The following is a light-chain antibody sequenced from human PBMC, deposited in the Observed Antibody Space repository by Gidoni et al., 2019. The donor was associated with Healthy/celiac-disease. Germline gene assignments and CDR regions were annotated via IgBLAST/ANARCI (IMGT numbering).Light chain of an antibody. CDR2: GKN. J-gene: IGLJ2*01. V-gene: IGLV3-19*01. CDR1: SLRSYY. Sequence: SSELTQDPAVSVSLGQTVRITCQGDSLRSYYASWYQQKPGQAPVLGIYGKNNRPPGIPDRFSGSSSGNTASLTITGPQAEDEADYYCNSRDSSGNHLVFGGGTKLTVL. CDR3: NSRDSSGNHLV.